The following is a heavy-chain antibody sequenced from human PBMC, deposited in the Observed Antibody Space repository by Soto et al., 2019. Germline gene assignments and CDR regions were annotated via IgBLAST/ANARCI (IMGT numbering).Heavy chain of an antibody. Sequence: EVQLLESGGGLVQPGGSLRLSCAASGFTFSSCAMSWVRQAPGKGLEWVSGLSGSGGSTHYAESVKGRFTISRDNSKNTLYLQMNSLRAEGSALYFCAGTRGLQLRSGYFYFGMDVWGHGTTVTVSS. CDR1: GFTFSSCA. CDR2: LSGSGGST. CDR3: AGTRGLQLRSGYFYFGMDV. V-gene: IGHV3-23*01. D-gene: IGHD1-7*01. J-gene: IGHJ6*02.